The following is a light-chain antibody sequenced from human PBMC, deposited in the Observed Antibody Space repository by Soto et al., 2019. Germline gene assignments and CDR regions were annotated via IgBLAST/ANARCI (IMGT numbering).Light chain of an antibody. V-gene: IGLV2-14*01. CDR3: SSYTSSNTYV. CDR1: SSDVGGYNY. CDR2: DVS. J-gene: IGLJ1*01. Sequence: QSVLTQPASVSGSPGQSITISCTGTSSDVGGYNYVSWYQQHPGKAPKLMIYDVSNRPSGVSNRFSGSKSGNMASLTISGLQAEDEADYYCSSYTSSNTYVFGTGTKVTVL.